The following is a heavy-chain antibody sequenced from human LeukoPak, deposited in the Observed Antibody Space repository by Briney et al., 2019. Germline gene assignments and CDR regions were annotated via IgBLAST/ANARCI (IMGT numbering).Heavy chain of an antibody. CDR1: GYTFTGYF. Sequence: ASVKVSCKASGYTFTGYFIHWVRQAPGQGLEWMGWINPNNGGTEYAQKFQGRVTMTRDTSISTAYMELSRLRSDDTAVYYCARDGEGYYYYMDVWGKGTTVTVSS. CDR2: INPNNGGT. V-gene: IGHV1-2*02. CDR3: ARDGEGYYYYMDV. J-gene: IGHJ6*03. D-gene: IGHD3-3*01.